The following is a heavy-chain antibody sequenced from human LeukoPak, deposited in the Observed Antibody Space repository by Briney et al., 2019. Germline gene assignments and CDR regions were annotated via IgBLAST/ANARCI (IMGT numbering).Heavy chain of an antibody. CDR3: ARGSGTITMVRGVFYGMDV. Sequence: SVKVSCKASGGTFSSYAISWVRQAPGQGLEWMGGIIPIFGTPNYAQKFQGRVTITADESTSTAYMELSSLRSEDTTVYYCARGSGTITMVRGVFYGMDVWGQGTTVTVSS. D-gene: IGHD3-10*01. V-gene: IGHV1-69*13. CDR1: GGTFSSYA. CDR2: IIPIFGTP. J-gene: IGHJ6*02.